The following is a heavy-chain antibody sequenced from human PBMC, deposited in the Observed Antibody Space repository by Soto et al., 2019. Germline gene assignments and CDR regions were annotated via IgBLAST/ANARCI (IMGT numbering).Heavy chain of an antibody. CDR3: AKDECSGGRCHSYFDY. Sequence: SETLSLTCAVSGGSISTTGSSWMWIRQSPGKGLEWLGYISYIGVTYYNPSLKSRGSMSLDRSKNQFSLRLNSVTAADTAIYYCAKDECSGGRCHSYFDYWGQGILVTVSS. CDR2: ISYIGVT. J-gene: IGHJ4*02. CDR1: GGSISTTGSS. V-gene: IGHV4-30-2*06. D-gene: IGHD2-15*01.